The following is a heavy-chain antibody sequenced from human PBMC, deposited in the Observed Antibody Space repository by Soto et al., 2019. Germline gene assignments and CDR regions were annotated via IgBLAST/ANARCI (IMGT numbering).Heavy chain of an antibody. Sequence: SVKVSCKASGGTFSSYTIIWVRQAPGQGLEWMGRIIPILGIANYAQKFQGRVTITADKSTSTAYMELSSLRSEDTAVYYCARNREGSSWSEYFDYWGQGTLVTVSS. J-gene: IGHJ4*02. CDR3: ARNREGSSWSEYFDY. V-gene: IGHV1-69*02. CDR1: GGTFSSYT. CDR2: IIPILGIA. D-gene: IGHD6-13*01.